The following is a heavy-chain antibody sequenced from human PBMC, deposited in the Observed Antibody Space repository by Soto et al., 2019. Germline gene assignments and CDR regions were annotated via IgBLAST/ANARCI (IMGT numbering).Heavy chain of an antibody. D-gene: IGHD1-26*01. CDR1: GFTFSSYE. CDR2: ISSSGSTI. Sequence: EVQLVESVGGLVQPGGSLRLSCAASGFTFSSYEMNWVRQAPGKGLEWVSYISSSGSTIYYADSVKGRFTISRDNAKNSLYLKMNSLRAEDTAVYYCATVWGELLKDYWGQGTLVTVSS. CDR3: ATVWGELLKDY. J-gene: IGHJ4*02. V-gene: IGHV3-48*03.